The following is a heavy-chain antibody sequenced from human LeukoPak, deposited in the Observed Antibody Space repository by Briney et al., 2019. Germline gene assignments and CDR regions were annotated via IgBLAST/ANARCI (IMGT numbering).Heavy chain of an antibody. CDR2: ISSSSSYI. CDR3: ARDGHAYGRGSPHY. CDR1: GFTFSSYS. V-gene: IGHV3-21*04. J-gene: IGHJ4*02. D-gene: IGHD3-10*01. Sequence: GGSLRLSCAASGFTFSSYSMNWVRQAPGKGLEWVSSISSSSSYIYYADSVKGRFTISRDNAKNSLYLQMNSLGAGDTAVYYCARDGHAYGRGSPHYWGQGTLVTVSS.